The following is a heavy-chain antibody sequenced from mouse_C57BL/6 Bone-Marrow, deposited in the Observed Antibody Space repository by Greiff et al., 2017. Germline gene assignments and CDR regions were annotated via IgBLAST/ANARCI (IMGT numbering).Heavy chain of an antibody. CDR1: GYTFTSYG. D-gene: IGHD2-4*01. CDR3: ARYDYDWFAY. V-gene: IGHV1-81*01. J-gene: IGHJ3*01. CDR2: IYPRSGNT. Sequence: VKLMESGAELARPGASVKLSCKASGYTFTSYGISWVKQRTGQGLEWIGEIYPRSGNTYYNEKFKGKATLTADKSSSTAYMELRSLTSEDSAVYFCARYDYDWFAYWGQGTLVTVSA.